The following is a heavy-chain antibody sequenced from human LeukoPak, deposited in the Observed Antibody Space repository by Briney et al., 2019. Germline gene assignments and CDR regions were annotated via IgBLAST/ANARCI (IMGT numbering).Heavy chain of an antibody. CDR2: ISSSSSYI. V-gene: IGHV3-21*01. Sequence: GGSLRLSCAASGFTFSSYSMNWVRQAPGKGLEWVSFISSSSSYIYYADSVKGRFTISRDNAKNSLYLQMNSLRADDTAVYYCARILYSSSWYTEKYYFDYWGQGTLVTVSS. CDR3: ARILYSSSWYTEKYYFDY. D-gene: IGHD6-13*01. CDR1: GFTFSSYS. J-gene: IGHJ4*02.